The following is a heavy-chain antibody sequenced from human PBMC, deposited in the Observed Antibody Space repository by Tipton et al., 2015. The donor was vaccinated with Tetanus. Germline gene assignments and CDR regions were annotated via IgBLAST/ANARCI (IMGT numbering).Heavy chain of an antibody. V-gene: IGHV3-74*01. D-gene: IGHD1-26*01. Sequence: SLRLSCAASGFTFSSSWMQWVRQAPGKGLVWVSRINTDGSSTSYADSVRGRFTIPRDNAKNTLYLQMNSLGAEDTAVYYCARDGPQVGATLDYWGQGTLVTVSS. CDR2: INTDGSST. CDR1: GFTFSSSW. J-gene: IGHJ4*02. CDR3: ARDGPQVGATLDY.